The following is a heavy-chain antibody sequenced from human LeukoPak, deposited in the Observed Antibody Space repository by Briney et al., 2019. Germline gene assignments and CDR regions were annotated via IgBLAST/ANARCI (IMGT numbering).Heavy chain of an antibody. J-gene: IGHJ4*02. D-gene: IGHD6-13*01. CDR3: VRTIAAADRPDY. CDR1: GGSISSSSYY. Sequence: SETLSLTCTVSGGSISSSSYYWGWIRQPPGKGLEWIGSIYYSGSTYYNPSLKSRVTISVDTSKNQFSLKLSSVTAADTAVYYCVRTIAAADRPDYWGQGTLVTGSS. V-gene: IGHV4-39*01. CDR2: IYYSGST.